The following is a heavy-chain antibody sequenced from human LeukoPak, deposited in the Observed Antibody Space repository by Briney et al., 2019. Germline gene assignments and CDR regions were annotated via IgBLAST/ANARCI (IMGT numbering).Heavy chain of an antibody. Sequence: PGGALRLSCATSGFTFSTYAMTWVRQAPGKGLEWVSGISGSGSNTYYAESVKGRFTISRDKSKNTLFLQMNSLRAEDTAVYFCAKFGGVVSTAPRRYMDVWGKGTTVTVSS. J-gene: IGHJ6*03. V-gene: IGHV3-23*01. D-gene: IGHD3-16*01. CDR3: AKFGGVVSTAPRRYMDV. CDR1: GFTFSTYA. CDR2: ISGSGSNT.